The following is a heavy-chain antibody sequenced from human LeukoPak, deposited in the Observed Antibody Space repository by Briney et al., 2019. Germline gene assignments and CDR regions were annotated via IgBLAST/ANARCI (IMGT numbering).Heavy chain of an antibody. CDR1: GFTFSSYG. CDR2: IWYDGSNK. J-gene: IGHJ4*02. V-gene: IGHV3-33*01. Sequence: GRSLRLSCAASGFTFSSYGMHWVRQAPGKGLEWVAVIWYDGSNKYYADSVKDRFTISRDNSKNTLYLQMNSLRAEDTAVYYCARPLFRGVIISADYWGQGTLVTVSS. CDR3: ARPLFRGVIISADY. D-gene: IGHD3-10*01.